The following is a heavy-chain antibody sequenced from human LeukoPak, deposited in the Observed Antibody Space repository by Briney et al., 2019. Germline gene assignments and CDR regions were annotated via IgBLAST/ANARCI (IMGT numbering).Heavy chain of an antibody. D-gene: IGHD2-2*01. CDR2: IFESGST. J-gene: IGHJ4*02. V-gene: IGHV4-38-2*02. CDR1: GYSTRSGFY. CDR3: ARGGLGYCTSASCHSRLSLDN. Sequence: PSETMSLTCSVSGYSTRSGFYWAWLRQAPGKGPEWIGSIFESGSTYYRWSLKSRVTMSVDTSKNQFSLNLTSLTAADTAVYYCARGGLGYCTSASCHSRLSLDNWGQGTLVTVSA.